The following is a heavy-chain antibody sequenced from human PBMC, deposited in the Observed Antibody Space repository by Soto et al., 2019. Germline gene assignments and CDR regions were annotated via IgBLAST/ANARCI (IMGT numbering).Heavy chain of an antibody. Sequence: GGSLRLSCAASGFIFTNNAMNWVRQAPGKGLEWVSVIGGRGNSAYYADSVQGRFTISRDNSKNTLSLQMSSLTADDTAIYYCVREGRGSFDFWGRGTMVTVSS. CDR1: GFIFTNNA. D-gene: IGHD5-12*01. J-gene: IGHJ3*01. CDR3: VREGRGSFDF. V-gene: IGHV3-23*01. CDR2: IGGRGNSA.